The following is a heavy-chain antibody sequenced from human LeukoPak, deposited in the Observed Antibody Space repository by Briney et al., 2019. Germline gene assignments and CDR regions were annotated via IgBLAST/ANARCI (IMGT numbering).Heavy chain of an antibody. Sequence: GGSLRLSCVASGFTFRSYWMHWVRQAPGKGLEWVSRINGDGRSTSYADFVRGRFTISRDNSKNTLYLQMNTLRAEDTAVYYCARDPGGVVYFDYWGQGTLVTVSS. CDR2: INGDGRST. CDR3: ARDPGGVVYFDY. J-gene: IGHJ4*02. V-gene: IGHV3-74*01. D-gene: IGHD2-8*01. CDR1: GFTFRSYW.